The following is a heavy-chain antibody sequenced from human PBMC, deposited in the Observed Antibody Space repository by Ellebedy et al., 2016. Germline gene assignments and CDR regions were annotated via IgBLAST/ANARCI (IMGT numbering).Heavy chain of an antibody. CDR3: AREQCSTTTCLTGEYYYYYMDV. CDR1: GYTFTNYG. V-gene: IGHV1-18*01. Sequence: ASVKVSXXASGYTFTNYGITWVRQAPGQGLEWLGWISGYSGNTHYAQKLQGRVTMTTDTSTSTAYMELRSLTSDDTAVYYCAREQCSTTTCLTGEYYYYYMDVWGKGTTVTVSS. J-gene: IGHJ6*03. D-gene: IGHD2/OR15-2a*01. CDR2: ISGYSGNT.